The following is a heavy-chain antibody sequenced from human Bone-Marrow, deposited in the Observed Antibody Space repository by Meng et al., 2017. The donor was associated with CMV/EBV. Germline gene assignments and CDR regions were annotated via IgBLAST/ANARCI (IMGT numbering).Heavy chain of an antibody. J-gene: IGHJ4*02. CDR3: ARARITIFGVVPPPFDY. D-gene: IGHD3-3*01. Sequence: GGSLRLSCAASGFTVSSNYMSWIRQAPGKGLEWVSYISSSGSTIYYADSVKGRFTISRDNAKNSLYLQMNSLRADDTAVYYCARARITIFGVVPPPFDYWGQGTLVTVSS. CDR2: ISSSGSTI. V-gene: IGHV3-11*01. CDR1: GFTVSSNY.